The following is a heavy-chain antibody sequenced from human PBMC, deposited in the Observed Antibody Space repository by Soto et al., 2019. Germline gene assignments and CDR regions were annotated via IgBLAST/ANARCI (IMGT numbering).Heavy chain of an antibody. Sequence: GGSLRLSCASAGFIFSSYAMRLVRLAPGKGLEWVSGISGRGGSSFYGDSVKGRFTISRDNSENRVYLQANSLKAEDTAVYFCVRVAGSGGFYDYWGHGTLVTVSS. D-gene: IGHD3-10*01. CDR3: VRVAGSGGFYDY. CDR2: ISGRGGSS. V-gene: IGHV3-23*01. CDR1: GFIFSSYA. J-gene: IGHJ4*01.